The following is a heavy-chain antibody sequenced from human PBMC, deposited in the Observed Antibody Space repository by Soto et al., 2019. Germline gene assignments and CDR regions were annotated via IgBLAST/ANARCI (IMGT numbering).Heavy chain of an antibody. CDR1: GGSVSSGSYY. Sequence: SETLSLTCTVSGGSVSSGSYYWSWIRQPPGKGLEWIGYIYYSGSTNYNPSLKSRVTISVDTSKNQFSLKLSSVTAADTAVYYCARAMLSYYYGSGSYYSDAFDIWGQGTMVTVSS. V-gene: IGHV4-61*01. D-gene: IGHD3-10*01. CDR2: IYYSGST. CDR3: ARAMLSYYYGSGSYYSDAFDI. J-gene: IGHJ3*02.